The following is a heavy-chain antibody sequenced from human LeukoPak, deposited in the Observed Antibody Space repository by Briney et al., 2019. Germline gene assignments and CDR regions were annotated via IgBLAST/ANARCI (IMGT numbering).Heavy chain of an antibody. V-gene: IGHV3-7*03. CDR2: INHNGSEK. D-gene: IGHD3-3*01. J-gene: IGHJ3*02. Sequence: GGSLRLSCAASGFTFSSYWLSWVRQAPGKGLEWVANINHNGSEKYYVDSVKGRFTISSDNAKNSLFLQMNSLRAEDTAVYYCARDLRSVSRYDVFDIWGLGTMVTVSS. CDR3: ARDLRSVSRYDVFDI. CDR1: GFTFSSYW.